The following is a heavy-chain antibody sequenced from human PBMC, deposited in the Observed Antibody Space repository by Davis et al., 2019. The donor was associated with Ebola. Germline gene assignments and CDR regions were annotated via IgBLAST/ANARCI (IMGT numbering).Heavy chain of an antibody. Sequence: MPSETLSLTCAVSGGSISSGGYSWSWIRQPPGKGLEWIGEINHSGSTNYNPSLKSRVTISVDTSKNQFSLKLSSVTAADTAVYYCARGSVDTAMVRKYYFDYWGQGTLVTVSS. J-gene: IGHJ4*02. CDR3: ARGSVDTAMVRKYYFDY. D-gene: IGHD5-18*01. CDR1: GGSISSGGYS. CDR2: INHSGST. V-gene: IGHV4-34*01.